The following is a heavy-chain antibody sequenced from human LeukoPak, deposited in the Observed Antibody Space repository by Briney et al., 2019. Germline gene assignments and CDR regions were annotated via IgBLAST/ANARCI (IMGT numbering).Heavy chain of an antibody. J-gene: IGHJ4*02. CDR1: GFTFSSYA. V-gene: IGHV3-23*01. Sequence: GGSLRLSCAASGFTFSSYAMSWVRQAPGKGLEWVSAISGSGGSTYYADSVKGRFTISRDNSKNTLYLQMNSLRAEDTAVCYCAKTPMYSNYFDYWGQGTLVTVSS. D-gene: IGHD4-11*01. CDR2: ISGSGGST. CDR3: AKTPMYSNYFDY.